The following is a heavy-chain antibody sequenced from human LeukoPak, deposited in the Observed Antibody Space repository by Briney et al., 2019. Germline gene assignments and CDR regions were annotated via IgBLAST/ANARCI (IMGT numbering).Heavy chain of an antibody. V-gene: IGHV3-74*01. Sequence: PGGSLRLSCAASGFTFSSYWMHWVRQAPGKGLVWVSRINSDGSSTSYADSVKGRFTISRDNAKNTLYLQMNSLRAEDTAVYYCPSRRGSGSLFDYWGQGTLVTVSS. CDR3: PSRRGSGSLFDY. CDR1: GFTFSSYW. J-gene: IGHJ4*02. D-gene: IGHD3-10*01. CDR2: INSDGSST.